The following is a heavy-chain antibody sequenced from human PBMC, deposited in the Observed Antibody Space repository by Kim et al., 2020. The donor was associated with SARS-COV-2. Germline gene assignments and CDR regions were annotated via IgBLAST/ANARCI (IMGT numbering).Heavy chain of an antibody. CDR3: ASLHYGDYDHRYFDY. V-gene: IGHV5-51*01. Sequence: PSFQGQVTISADKSTSTTYLQWSSLKASDTAMYYCASLHYGDYDHRYFDYWGQGTLVTVSS. J-gene: IGHJ4*02. D-gene: IGHD4-17*01.